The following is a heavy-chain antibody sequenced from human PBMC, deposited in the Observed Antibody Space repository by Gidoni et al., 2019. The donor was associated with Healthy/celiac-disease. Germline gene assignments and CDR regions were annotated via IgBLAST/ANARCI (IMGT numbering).Heavy chain of an antibody. J-gene: IGHJ6*02. CDR2: MNPNSGNT. CDR1: GYTFTSYD. D-gene: IGHD3-10*01. V-gene: IGHV1-8*01. Sequence: QVQLVQSGAEVKKPGASVKVSCKASGYTFTSYDITWVRQATGQGLEWMGWMNPNSGNTGYAQKFQGRVTMTRNTSISTAYMELSSLRSEDTAVYYCARDRGLLWFGELTYYYGMDVWGQGTTVTVSS. CDR3: ARDRGLLWFGELTYYYGMDV.